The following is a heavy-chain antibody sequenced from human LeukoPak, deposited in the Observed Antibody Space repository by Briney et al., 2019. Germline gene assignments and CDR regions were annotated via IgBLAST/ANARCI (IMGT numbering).Heavy chain of an antibody. CDR1: GFSFRSFA. J-gene: IGHJ6*02. CDR3: ARTIAQYTNTWLYYYYGLDV. Sequence: AGSLTLSCTASGFSFRSFAMSWVRQAPGEGLEWVSSSSGGGEDTYYADSVKGRFTISRDNSETTQYLQMNSLGADDTALYYCARTIAQYTNTWLYYYYGLDVWGQGTTVTVSS. V-gene: IGHV3-23*01. CDR2: SSGGGEDT. D-gene: IGHD6-13*01.